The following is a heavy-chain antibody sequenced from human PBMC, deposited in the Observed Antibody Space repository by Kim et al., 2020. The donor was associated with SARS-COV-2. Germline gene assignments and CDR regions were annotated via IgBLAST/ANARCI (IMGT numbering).Heavy chain of an antibody. CDR3: ARGVRATSIYYGMDV. J-gene: IGHJ6*02. V-gene: IGHV4-34*01. CDR2: INHSGST. Sequence: SETLSLTCAVYGGSFSGYYWSWIRQPPGKGLEWIGEINHSGSTNYNPSLKSRVTISVDTSKNQFSLKLSSVTAADTAVYYCARGVRATSIYYGMDVWGQGTTVTVSS. D-gene: IGHD5-12*01. CDR1: GGSFSGYY.